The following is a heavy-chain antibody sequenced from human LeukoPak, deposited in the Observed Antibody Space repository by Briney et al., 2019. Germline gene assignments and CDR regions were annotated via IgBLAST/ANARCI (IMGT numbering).Heavy chain of an antibody. CDR1: GGSISSYY. D-gene: IGHD3-22*01. Sequence: PSETLSLTCTVSGGSISSYYWSWIRQPAGKGLEWIGRIYTGGSTNYNPSLKSRVTMSVDTSKNQFSLKLSSMTAADTAVYYCARGADSSGYYYAYFDYWGQGTLVTVSS. V-gene: IGHV4-4*07. CDR3: ARGADSSGYYYAYFDY. CDR2: IYTGGST. J-gene: IGHJ4*02.